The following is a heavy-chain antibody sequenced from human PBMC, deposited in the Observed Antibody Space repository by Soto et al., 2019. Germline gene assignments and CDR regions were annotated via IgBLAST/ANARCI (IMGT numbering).Heavy chain of an antibody. CDR2: ISPYNGDT. Sequence: QVQVVQSGPEVKKPGASVKVSCTTSGYTFTSYGITWVRQAPGQGLEWMGWISPYNGDTNYAQSLQGRVTMTTDTPTTTAYMALTSLRSDDTAIYYCARSSDLYCNGGSWYMDYWGQGTLITVSS. V-gene: IGHV1-18*01. CDR3: ARSSDLYCNGGSWYMDY. D-gene: IGHD2-15*01. J-gene: IGHJ4*02. CDR1: GYTFTSYG.